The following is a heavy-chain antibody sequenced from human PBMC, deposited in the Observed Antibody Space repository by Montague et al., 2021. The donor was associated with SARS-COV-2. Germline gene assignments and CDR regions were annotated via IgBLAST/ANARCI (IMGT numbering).Heavy chain of an antibody. CDR1: GGSISSYY. V-gene: IGHV4-59*01. Sequence: SETLSLTCTVSGGSISSYYWSWLRQPPGKGLEWIGYIYYTGSTKYNPSLKSRVTMSLDRPTNRFSLRLNSVTAADTAMYYCARAQNTCFIANCVNYFDFWGLGAQVTVSS. J-gene: IGHJ4*02. CDR2: IYYTGST. D-gene: IGHD1-1*01. CDR3: ARAQNTCFIANCVNYFDF.